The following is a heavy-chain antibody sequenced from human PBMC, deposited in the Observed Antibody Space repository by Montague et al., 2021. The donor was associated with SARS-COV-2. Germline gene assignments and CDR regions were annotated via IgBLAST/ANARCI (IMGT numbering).Heavy chain of an antibody. Sequence: SLRLSCAASGFTFRRYDMHWVRQTTGKGLEWVPIIGAAGDTYYAASVKGRFTISRENAKNSLHLQMNSLRVGDTAVYYCAGGPTRDSREKGGMDVWGQGTTVIVSS. CDR2: IGAAGDT. J-gene: IGHJ6*02. CDR1: GFTFRRYD. D-gene: IGHD1/OR15-1a*01. CDR3: AGGPTRDSREKGGMDV. V-gene: IGHV3-13*01.